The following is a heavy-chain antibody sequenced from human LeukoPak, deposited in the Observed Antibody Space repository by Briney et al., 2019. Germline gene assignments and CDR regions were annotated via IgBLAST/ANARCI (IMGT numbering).Heavy chain of an antibody. CDR1: GFTFSSYG. D-gene: IGHD3-10*01. Sequence: PGGSLRLSCAASGFTFSSYGMHWVRQAPGKGLEWVAFIRYDGSNKYYADSVKGRFTISRDNSKNTLYLQMNSLRAEDTAVYYCARVGPGGPLSYYYYMDVWGKGTTVTVSS. J-gene: IGHJ6*03. CDR3: ARVGPGGPLSYYYYMDV. V-gene: IGHV3-30*02. CDR2: IRYDGSNK.